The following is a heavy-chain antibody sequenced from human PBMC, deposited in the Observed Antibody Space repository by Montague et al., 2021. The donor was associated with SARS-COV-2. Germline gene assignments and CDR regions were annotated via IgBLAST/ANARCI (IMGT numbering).Heavy chain of an antibody. CDR3: ARHDYGDYKADY. D-gene: IGHD4-17*01. V-gene: IGHV3-66*02. CDR2: IYSGGST. J-gene: IGHJ4*02. Sequence: SLRLSCAASGFTVSSNYMSWVRQAPGKGLEWVSVIYSGGSTYYADSVKGRFTISRDNSKNTLYLQMNSLRAEDTAVYYGARHDYGDYKADYWGQGTLVTVSS. CDR1: GFTVSSNY.